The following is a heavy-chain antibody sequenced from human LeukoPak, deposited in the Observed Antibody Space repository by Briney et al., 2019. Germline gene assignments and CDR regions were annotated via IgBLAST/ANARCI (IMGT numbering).Heavy chain of an antibody. CDR2: MSYDGSNK. D-gene: IGHD2-2*01. CDR1: GFTFSSYG. Sequence: GRSLRLSCAASGFTFSSYGMHWVRQAPGKGLEWVAVMSYDGSNKYYADSVKGRFTISRDNSKNTLYLQMNSLRAEDTAVYYCAKGSIRRYQPLPSGVDYWGQGTLVTVSS. J-gene: IGHJ4*02. CDR3: AKGSIRRYQPLPSGVDY. V-gene: IGHV3-30*18.